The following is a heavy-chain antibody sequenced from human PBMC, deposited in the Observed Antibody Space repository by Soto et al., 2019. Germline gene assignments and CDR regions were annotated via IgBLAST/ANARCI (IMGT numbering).Heavy chain of an antibody. Sequence: GESLKISCKGSGYSFTSYWIGWVRQMPGKGLEWMGIIYPGDSDTRYSPSFQGQVTISADKSISTAYLQWSSLKASDTAMYYCASQEMATKHVDDFDIWGQGTMVNVSS. CDR2: IYPGDSDT. V-gene: IGHV5-51*01. J-gene: IGHJ3*02. D-gene: IGHD5-12*01. CDR1: GYSFTSYW. CDR3: ASQEMATKHVDDFDI.